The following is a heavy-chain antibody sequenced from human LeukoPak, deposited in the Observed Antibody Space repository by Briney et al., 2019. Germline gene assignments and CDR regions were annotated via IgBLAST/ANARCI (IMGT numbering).Heavy chain of an antibody. J-gene: IGHJ4*02. V-gene: IGHV4-34*01. CDR3: ARGPEAGYSYGEFDY. CDR2: INHSGST. Sequence: SETLSLTCAVYGGSFSGYYWSWIRQPPGKGLEWIGEINHSGSTNYNPSLKSRVTISVDTSKNQFSVKLSSVTAADTAVYYCARGPEAGYSYGEFDYWGQGTLVTVSS. CDR1: GGSFSGYY. D-gene: IGHD5-18*01.